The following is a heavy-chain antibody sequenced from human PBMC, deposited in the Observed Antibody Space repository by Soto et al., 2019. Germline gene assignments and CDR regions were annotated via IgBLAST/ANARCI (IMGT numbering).Heavy chain of an antibody. V-gene: IGHV5-51*01. D-gene: IGHD5-12*01. Sequence: PGESLKISCKGSGYSFTSYWIGWVRQMPGKGLEWMGIIYPGDSDTRYSPSFQGQVTISADKSISTAYLQWSSLKASDTAMYYCARQVEMATIPYYFDYWGQGTLVTVSS. CDR2: IYPGDSDT. CDR1: GYSFTSYW. CDR3: ARQVEMATIPYYFDY. J-gene: IGHJ4*02.